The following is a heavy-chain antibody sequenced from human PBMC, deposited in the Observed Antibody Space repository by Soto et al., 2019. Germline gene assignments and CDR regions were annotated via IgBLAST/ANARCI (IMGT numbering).Heavy chain of an antibody. V-gene: IGHV2-5*02. CDR2: IYWDDDK. J-gene: IGHJ4*02. CDR3: AHSLAVAHFDY. Sequence: QITLKESGPTLVKPTQTLTLTCTFSGFSLSTNGVGVGWIRQPPGKALEWLALIYWDDDKRYSPSLKSRVPITKHTAKNQFVFTMTNMDPVDTATYYCAHSLAVAHFDYWGQGTLVTVSS. CDR1: GFSLSTNGVG. D-gene: IGHD6-19*01.